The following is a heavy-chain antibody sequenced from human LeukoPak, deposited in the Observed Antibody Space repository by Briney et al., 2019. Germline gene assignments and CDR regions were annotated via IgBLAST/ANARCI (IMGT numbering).Heavy chain of an antibody. D-gene: IGHD2-15*01. V-gene: IGHV4-59*01. CDR1: GGSISSYY. CDR3: ARALGYCSGGSCYYFDY. Sequence: PSATLSLTCTVSGGSISSYYWSWIRQPPGKGLEWIGYIYYSGSTNYNPSLKSRVTISVDTSKNQFSPKLSSVTAADTAVYYCARALGYCSGGSCYYFDYWGQGTLVTVSS. J-gene: IGHJ4*02. CDR2: IYYSGST.